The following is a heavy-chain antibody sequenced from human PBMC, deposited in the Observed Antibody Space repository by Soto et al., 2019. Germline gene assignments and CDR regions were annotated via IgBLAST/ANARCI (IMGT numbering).Heavy chain of an antibody. CDR1: GGSISSGGYY. Sequence: PSETLSLTCTVSGGSISSGGYYWTWIRQHPGKGLEWIGYNYYSGITYYNPSLKSRVGISLDTSKNQFSLKLSSVTAADTAVYYCARVPPGGNYPFDYWGQGTLVTVSS. CDR2: NYYSGIT. D-gene: IGHD4-4*01. CDR3: ARVPPGGNYPFDY. V-gene: IGHV4-31*03. J-gene: IGHJ4*02.